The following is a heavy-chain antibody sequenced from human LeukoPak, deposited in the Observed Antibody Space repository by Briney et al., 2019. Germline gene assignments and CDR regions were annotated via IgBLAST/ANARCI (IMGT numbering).Heavy chain of an antibody. V-gene: IGHV1-2*02. D-gene: IGHD2-15*01. CDR2: INPNSGGT. CDR3: ARDYPDIVGVVAVGYYYYYMDV. Sequence: GASVKVSCKASGYTFTGYYMHWVRQAPGQGLEWMGWINPNSGGTNYAQKFQGRVTMTRDTSISTAYMELSRLRSDDTAVYYCARDYPDIVGVVAVGYYYYYMDVWGKRATVTVS. CDR1: GYTFTGYY. J-gene: IGHJ6*03.